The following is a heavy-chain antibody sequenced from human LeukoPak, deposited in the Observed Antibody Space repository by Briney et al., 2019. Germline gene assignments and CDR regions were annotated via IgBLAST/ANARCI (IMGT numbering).Heavy chain of an antibody. D-gene: IGHD1-1*01. Sequence: ASVKVSCKASGYTFTGYYMHWVRQAPGQGLEWMGWINLNSGGTNYAQKFQGRVTMTRDTSISTAYMELSRLRSDDTAVYYCARDLERSYPDYWGQGTLVTVSS. V-gene: IGHV1-2*02. CDR3: ARDLERSYPDY. CDR1: GYTFTGYY. CDR2: INLNSGGT. J-gene: IGHJ4*02.